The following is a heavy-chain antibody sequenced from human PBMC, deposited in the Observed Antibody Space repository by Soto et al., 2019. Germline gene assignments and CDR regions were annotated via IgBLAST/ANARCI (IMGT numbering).Heavy chain of an antibody. V-gene: IGHV3-30*04. D-gene: IGHD5-12*01. CDR1: GFTFSSYA. CDR3: ARDGQDIVATIRENNWFDP. J-gene: IGHJ5*02. CDR2: ISYDGSNK. Sequence: GGSLRLSCAASGFTFSSYAMHWVRQAPGKGLEWVAVISYDGSNKYYADSVKGRFTISRDNSKNTLYLQMNSLRAEETAVYYCARDGQDIVATIRENNWFDPWGQGTLVTVSS.